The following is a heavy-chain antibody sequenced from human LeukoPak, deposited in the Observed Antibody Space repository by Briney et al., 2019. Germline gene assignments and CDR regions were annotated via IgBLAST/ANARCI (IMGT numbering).Heavy chain of an antibody. J-gene: IGHJ4*02. CDR2: THYSGST. D-gene: IGHD3-16*01. V-gene: IGHV4-39*01. CDR3: ARNRSEPLGNGGSFDS. CDR1: GGSISSSSYY. Sequence: SETLSLTCTVSGGSISSSSYYWGWIRQPPGKGLGWIGSTHYSGSTYYNPSLKSRVTISVDTSKNQFSLKLSSVTAADTAVYYCARNRSEPLGNGGSFDSWGQGTLVTVSS.